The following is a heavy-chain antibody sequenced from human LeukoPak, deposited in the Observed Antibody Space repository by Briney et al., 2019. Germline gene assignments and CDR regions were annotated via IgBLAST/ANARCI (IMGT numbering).Heavy chain of an antibody. CDR2: IWFDGSVK. Sequence: GGSLRLSCAASGFTFNTHGMHWVRQAPGKGLEWVAAIWFDGSVKHYSDAVKGRFTISRDNSLNTLYLQMNSLRVEDTAIYYCAKDTAVQFLEPAFWGQGTLVTVSS. V-gene: IGHV3-33*06. J-gene: IGHJ4*02. CDR3: AKDTAVQFLEPAF. CDR1: GFTFNTHG. D-gene: IGHD3-3*01.